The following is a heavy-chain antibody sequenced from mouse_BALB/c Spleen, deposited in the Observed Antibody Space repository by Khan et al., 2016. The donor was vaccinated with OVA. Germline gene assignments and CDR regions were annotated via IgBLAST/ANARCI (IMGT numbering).Heavy chain of an antibody. D-gene: IGHD2-1*01. V-gene: IGHV5-9-1*01. CDR1: GFTFSTFV. Sequence: EVELVESGGGLVKPGGSLKLSCAASGFTFSTFVMSWVRQTPEKRLEWVATISSAGTYTYYPASVKGRFTISRDNAKTTLYVQMNSLRSEDTAMYYCANGNYGWFAYWGQGTLVTVSA. J-gene: IGHJ3*01. CDR3: ANGNYGWFAY. CDR2: ISSAGTYT.